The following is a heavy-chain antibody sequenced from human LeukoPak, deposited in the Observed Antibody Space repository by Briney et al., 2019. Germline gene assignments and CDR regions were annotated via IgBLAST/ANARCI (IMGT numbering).Heavy chain of an antibody. D-gene: IGHD3-22*01. J-gene: IGHJ4*02. CDR1: GFTFSSYA. Sequence: GGSLRLSCAASGFTFSSYAMSWVRQAPGKGLEWVSAISGSGGSTYYADSVKGRFTISRDSSKNTLYLQMNSLRVEDTAVYYCARGALDYYDSSGYYPYYWGQGTLVTVSS. V-gene: IGHV3-23*01. CDR2: ISGSGGST. CDR3: ARGALDYYDSSGYYPYY.